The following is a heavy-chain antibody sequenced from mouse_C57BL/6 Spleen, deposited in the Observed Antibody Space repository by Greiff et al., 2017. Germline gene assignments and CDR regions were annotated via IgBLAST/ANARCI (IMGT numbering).Heavy chain of an antibody. CDR2: ISDGGSYT. V-gene: IGHV5-4*03. Sequence: DVKLVESGGGLVKPGGSLKLSCAASGFTFSSYAMSWVRQTPEKRLEWVATISDGGSYTYYPDNVKGRFTISRDNAKNNLYLQMSHLKSEDTAMYYCARGGYLYARDYWGQGTSVTVSS. CDR1: GFTFSSYA. CDR3: ARGGYLYARDY. D-gene: IGHD2-2*01. J-gene: IGHJ4*01.